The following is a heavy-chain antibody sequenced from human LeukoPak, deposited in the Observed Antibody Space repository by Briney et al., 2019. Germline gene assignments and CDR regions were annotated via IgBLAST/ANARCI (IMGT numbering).Heavy chain of an antibody. Sequence: ASVKVSCKASGYTFTSYDINWVRQATGQGLEWMGWMNPNSGGTNYAQKFQDRVTMTRDTSINTAYMELSRLRSDDTAVYYCARRGYYYYMDVWGKGTTVTVSS. J-gene: IGHJ6*03. CDR1: GYTFTSYD. V-gene: IGHV1-2*02. CDR2: MNPNSGGT. CDR3: ARRGYYYYMDV.